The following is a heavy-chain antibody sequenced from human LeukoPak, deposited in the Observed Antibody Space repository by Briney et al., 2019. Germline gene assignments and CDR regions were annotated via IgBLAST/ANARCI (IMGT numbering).Heavy chain of an antibody. Sequence: GGTLRLSCAASGFTFSSYGMNWVRQAPGKGLEWVSGISGNGGSTYYADSVKGRFTISRDNSKNTLYLQMNSLKTEDTAVYYCTSTDYGDWLIDYWGQGTLVTVSS. CDR1: GFTFSSYG. J-gene: IGHJ4*02. V-gene: IGHV3-23*01. CDR3: TSTDYGDWLIDY. D-gene: IGHD4-17*01. CDR2: ISGNGGST.